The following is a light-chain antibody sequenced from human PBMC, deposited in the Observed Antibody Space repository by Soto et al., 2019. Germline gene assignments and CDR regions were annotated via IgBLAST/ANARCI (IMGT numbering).Light chain of an antibody. J-gene: IGKJ2*01. Sequence: DIVMTQSPDSLAVSLGERATINCKSSRSVLYSSNNKNYLAWYQQKPGQPPKLLIYWASTRESGVPDRFSGSGSGTDFTLTISSLQAEDVAVYYCQQYFTFPLRTFGQGTKLEIK. CDR3: QQYFTFPLRT. CDR1: RSVLYSSNNKNY. CDR2: WAS. V-gene: IGKV4-1*01.